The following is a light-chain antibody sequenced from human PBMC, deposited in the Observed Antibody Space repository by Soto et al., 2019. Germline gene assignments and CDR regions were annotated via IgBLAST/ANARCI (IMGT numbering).Light chain of an antibody. V-gene: IGKV3-15*01. J-gene: IGKJ1*01. Sequence: EIVITQSPPTLSLCPVERATLSCRASQSVSSNLAWYQQKPGQAPRLLIYGASTRATGIPARFSGSGSGTEFTLTISSLQSEDFAVYYCQQYNNWPRTFGQGTKVDI. CDR3: QQYNNWPRT. CDR2: GAS. CDR1: QSVSSN.